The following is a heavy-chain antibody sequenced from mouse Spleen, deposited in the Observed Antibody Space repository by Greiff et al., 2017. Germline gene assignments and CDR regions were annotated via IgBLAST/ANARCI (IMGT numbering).Heavy chain of an antibody. CDR3: ARFLLRDYAMDY. V-gene: IGHV1-64*01. Sequence: QVQLQQPGAELVKPGASVKLSCKASGYTFTSYWMHWVKQRPGQGLEWIGMIHPNSGSTNYNEKFKNKATLTVDKSSSTAYMQLSSLTSEDSAVFYCARFLLRDYAMDYWGQGTSVTVSS. D-gene: IGHD1-1*01. J-gene: IGHJ4*01. CDR1: GYTFTSYW. CDR2: IHPNSGST.